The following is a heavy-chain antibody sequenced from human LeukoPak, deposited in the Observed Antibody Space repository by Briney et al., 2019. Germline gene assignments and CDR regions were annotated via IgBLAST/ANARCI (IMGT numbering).Heavy chain of an antibody. CDR2: IYPGDSDT. CDR3: ARSGYTYGDY. Sequence: GGSLKISCQGSGYSFTSYWIGWVRQEPGKGLECMGIIYPGDSDTRYSPSFQGQVTISADKSISTAYLQWSSLKASDTAMYYCARSGYTYGDYWGQGTLVIVSS. J-gene: IGHJ4*02. D-gene: IGHD5-18*01. CDR1: GYSFTSYW. V-gene: IGHV5-51*01.